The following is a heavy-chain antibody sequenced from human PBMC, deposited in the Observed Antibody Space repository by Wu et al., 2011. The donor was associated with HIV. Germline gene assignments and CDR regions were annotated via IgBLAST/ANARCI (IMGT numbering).Heavy chain of an antibody. CDR1: GFTFNSSA. V-gene: IGHV1-58*02. D-gene: IGHD5-18*01. CDR3: AGPRGYSYGSFDY. J-gene: IGHJ4*02. Sequence: QLVQSGPEMKKPGTSVKFSCKASGFTFNSSAIQWVRQARGQRLEWIGWIVVGSGNTNYAQKFQERVTITRDMSTSTAYMELSSLRSADTAVYYCAGPRGYSYGSFDYWGQGTLVTVSS. CDR2: IVVGSGNT.